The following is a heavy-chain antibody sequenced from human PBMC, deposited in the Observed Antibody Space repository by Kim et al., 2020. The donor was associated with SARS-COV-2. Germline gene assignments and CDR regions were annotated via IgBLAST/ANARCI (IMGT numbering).Heavy chain of an antibody. CDR1: GGSISGYY. Sequence: SETLSLTCTVSGGSISGYYWSWIRLPPGKGLEWIGYIYYSGSTKYNPSLESRVTMSVDTFKNQFSLRLSTVGAADTAMYYCARIKGGGASWDFWGQGTLAAASS. J-gene: IGHJ4*02. D-gene: IGHD2-15*01. CDR2: IYYSGST. CDR3: ARIKGGGASWDF. V-gene: IGHV4-59*01.